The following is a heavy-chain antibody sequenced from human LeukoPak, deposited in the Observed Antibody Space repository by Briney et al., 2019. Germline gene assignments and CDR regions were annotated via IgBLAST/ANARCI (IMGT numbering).Heavy chain of an antibody. CDR3: ASGSYSFYYMDV. Sequence: NTSETLSLTCTVSGGSISGYYWGWIRQPPGKGLEWIGYIYYSGGTNYNPSLKSRVTISVDASKNQFSLRLSSVTAADTAVYYCASGSYSFYYMDVWGKGTTVTVSS. D-gene: IGHD1-26*01. J-gene: IGHJ6*03. CDR1: GGSISGYY. V-gene: IGHV4-59*01. CDR2: IYYSGGT.